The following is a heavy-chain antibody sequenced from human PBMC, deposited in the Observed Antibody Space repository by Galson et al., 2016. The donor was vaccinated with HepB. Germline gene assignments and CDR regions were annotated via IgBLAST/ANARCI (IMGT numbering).Heavy chain of an antibody. V-gene: IGHV3-23*01. CDR3: AKGNIVQVPAAPYA. D-gene: IGHD2-2*01. CDR2: ISGSGDTT. J-gene: IGHJ5*02. Sequence: SLRLSCAASGFTFSNYAMSWVRQAPGKGLEWASPISGSGDTTYDAYAVRGRFTISRDNSRNTPSLQMDSLRAEDSAIYYCAKGNIVQVPAAPYAWGQGALVTVSS. CDR1: GFTFSNYA.